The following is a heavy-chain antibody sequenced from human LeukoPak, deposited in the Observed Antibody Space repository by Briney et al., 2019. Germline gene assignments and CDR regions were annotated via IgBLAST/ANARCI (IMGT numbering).Heavy chain of an antibody. V-gene: IGHV1-8*01. CDR2: LNPNSGNT. D-gene: IGHD6-13*01. Sequence: GASVKVSCKASGYTVTSYDINWVRQATGQGLEWMGWLNPNSGNTGYAQKFQGRVTMTRNTSISTAYMELSSLRSEDTVVYYCARIGSSSWYVGYYYYGMDAWGHGTTVTVSS. CDR1: GYTVTSYD. CDR3: ARIGSSSWYVGYYYYGMDA. J-gene: IGHJ6*02.